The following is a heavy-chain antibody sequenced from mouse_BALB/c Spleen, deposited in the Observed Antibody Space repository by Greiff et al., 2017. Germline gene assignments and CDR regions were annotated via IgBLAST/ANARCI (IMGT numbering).Heavy chain of an antibody. CDR2: IWSDGST. J-gene: IGHJ4*01. CDR3: ARGTMITFGAMDY. CDR1: GFSLNSYG. D-gene: IGHD2-4*01. V-gene: IGHV2-6-2*01. Sequence: VKVEESGPDLVAPSQSLSITCTVSGFSLNSYGVHWVRQPPGKGLEWLVVIWSDGSTTYNSALKSRLSLSKDNSKSQVFIKMNSLQTDDTAMDYFARGTMITFGAMDYWGQGTSGTVSA.